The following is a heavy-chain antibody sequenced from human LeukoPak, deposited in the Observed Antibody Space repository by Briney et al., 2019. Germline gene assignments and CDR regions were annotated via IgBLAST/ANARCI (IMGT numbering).Heavy chain of an antibody. CDR2: ITWDGGAT. J-gene: IGHJ3*02. V-gene: IGHV3-23*01. D-gene: IGHD3-22*01. CDR3: ARAYYDSSGYYPRMYAFDI. CDR1: GFTFSSYS. Sequence: GGSLRLSCAASGFTFSSYSMSWVRQAPGKGLEWISLITWDGGATYYADSVKGRFTISRDNSKNTLYLQMNSLRAEDTAVYYCARAYYDSSGYYPRMYAFDIWGQGTMVTVSS.